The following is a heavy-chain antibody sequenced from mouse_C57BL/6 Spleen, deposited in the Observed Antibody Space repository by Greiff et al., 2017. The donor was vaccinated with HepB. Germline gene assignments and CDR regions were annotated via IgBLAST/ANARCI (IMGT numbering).Heavy chain of an antibody. Sequence: QVQLQQPGAELVKPGASVKLSCKASGYTFTSYWMQWVKQRPGQGLEWIGEIDPSDSYTNYNQKFKGKATLTVDTSSSTAYMQLSSLTSEDSAVYYCARGTGGFDYWGQGTTLTVSS. D-gene: IGHD4-1*01. J-gene: IGHJ2*01. V-gene: IGHV1-50*01. CDR2: IDPSDSYT. CDR1: GYTFTSYW. CDR3: ARGTGGFDY.